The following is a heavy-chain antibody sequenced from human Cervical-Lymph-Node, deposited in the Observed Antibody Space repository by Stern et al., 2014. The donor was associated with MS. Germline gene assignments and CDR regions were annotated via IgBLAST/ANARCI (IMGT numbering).Heavy chain of an antibody. D-gene: IGHD3-22*01. Sequence: QVQLQESGPGLVKPSQTLSLTCTVSGGSISSDNYYWTWIRQHPGKGLEWIGHIYYSGTTYYNPSLKSRVSITVDTSQNLFSLRLGSVTAADTAVYYCARDHFTTSLDVWGHGTTVTVS. J-gene: IGHJ6*02. CDR2: IYYSGTT. V-gene: IGHV4-31*03. CDR1: GGSISSDNYY. CDR3: ARDHFTTSLDV.